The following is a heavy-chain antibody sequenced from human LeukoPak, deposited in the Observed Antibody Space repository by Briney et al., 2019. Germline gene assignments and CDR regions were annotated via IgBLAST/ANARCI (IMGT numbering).Heavy chain of an antibody. CDR1: GFTFSRYW. Sequence: GGSLRLSCAASGFTFSRYWMHWVRQVPGKGLVWVSRINTDGSRTDYADSVKGRFTISRGNAKNTLYLQMNGLRAEDTALYYCARDKTLQEEGFDIWGQGTMVTVSS. D-gene: IGHD4-23*01. CDR3: ARDKTLQEEGFDI. J-gene: IGHJ3*02. V-gene: IGHV3-74*01. CDR2: INTDGSRT.